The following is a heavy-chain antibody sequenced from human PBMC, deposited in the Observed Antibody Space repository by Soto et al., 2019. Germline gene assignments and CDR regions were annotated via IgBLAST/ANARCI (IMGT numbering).Heavy chain of an antibody. CDR3: ATGPGISYYYFDY. Sequence: QVQLVQSGAEVKEPGASVKVSCKASGYAFTSYSIHWVRQAPGQGLEWVGIINPSGGSTSYAQKFQGRVTMTGDTSTRTVYMDLSSLRSEDTAVYYCATGPGISYYYFDYWGQGTLVTVSS. J-gene: IGHJ4*02. D-gene: IGHD5-18*01. CDR1: GYAFTSYS. CDR2: INPSGGST. V-gene: IGHV1-46*01.